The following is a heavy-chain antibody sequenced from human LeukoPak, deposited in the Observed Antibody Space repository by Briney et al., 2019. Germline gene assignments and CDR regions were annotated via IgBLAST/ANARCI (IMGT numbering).Heavy chain of an antibody. CDR2: IRYDGSNK. V-gene: IGHV3-30*02. J-gene: IGHJ4*02. D-gene: IGHD3-3*01. CDR1: GFTFSSYG. CDR3: AKGVTIFGVVIMGYFDY. Sequence: SGGSLRLSCAASGFTFSSYGMHWVRQAPGKGLEWVAFIRYDGSNKYYADSVKCRFTISRDNSKNTLYLQMKSLRTEDTAMYYCAKGVTIFGVVIMGYFDYWGQGTLVTVSS.